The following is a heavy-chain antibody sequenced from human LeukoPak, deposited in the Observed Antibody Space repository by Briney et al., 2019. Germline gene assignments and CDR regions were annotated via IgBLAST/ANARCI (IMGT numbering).Heavy chain of an antibody. CDR1: GYIFTDYY. CDR3: ARVGYCSGDRCYLHFDS. CDR2: INPKNGDT. D-gene: IGHD2-15*01. Sequence: ASVKVSCKASGYIFTDYYIHWMRQAPGQGLEWMGWINPKNGDTHYAQKFQGWVTMTRDTSITTVYMELNRLTSDDTALYYCARVGYCSGDRCYLHFDSWGQGTLVTVSS. J-gene: IGHJ4*02. V-gene: IGHV1-2*04.